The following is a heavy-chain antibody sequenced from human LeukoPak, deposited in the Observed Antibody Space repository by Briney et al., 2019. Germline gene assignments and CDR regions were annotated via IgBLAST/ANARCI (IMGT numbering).Heavy chain of an antibody. D-gene: IGHD3-16*02. Sequence: GGSLRLSCTTSGFTFNNYVMSWVRQAPGKGLDWFSAIGGGGITTYYADSVKGRFTISRDNSKGTLYLQMNSLRVEDTAVYYCAKGSDGYRPYYFDYWGQGTLVAVSS. J-gene: IGHJ4*02. CDR3: AKGSDGYRPYYFDY. V-gene: IGHV3-23*01. CDR1: GFTFNNYV. CDR2: IGGGGITT.